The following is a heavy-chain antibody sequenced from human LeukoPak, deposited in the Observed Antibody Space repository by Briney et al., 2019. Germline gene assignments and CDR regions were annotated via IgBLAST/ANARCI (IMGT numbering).Heavy chain of an antibody. CDR1: GYTFTGYY. V-gene: IGHV1-2*02. Sequence: ASVKVSCKASGYTFTGYYMHWVRQAPGQGLEWMGWINPNSGGTNYAQKFQGRVTMTRDTSISTAYMELSRLRSDDTAVYYCARDYGDFRSYYYYYMDVWGKGTTVTVSS. CDR3: ARDYGDFRSYYYYYMDV. CDR2: INPNSGGT. J-gene: IGHJ6*03. D-gene: IGHD4-17*01.